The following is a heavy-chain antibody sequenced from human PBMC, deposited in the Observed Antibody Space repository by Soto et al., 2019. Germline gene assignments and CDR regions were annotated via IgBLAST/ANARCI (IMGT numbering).Heavy chain of an antibody. CDR3: AREPIVAAAGNYYYYGMDV. Sequence: SETLALTYAVYGGSFSGYQRSWIRQTPGKGLEWIGGINDSGDINYNPSLKSRVTILVDSPKKQISLRLSSVTAADTAVYYCAREPIVAAAGNYYYYGMDVWGQGTTVTVSS. V-gene: IGHV4-34*01. D-gene: IGHD6-13*01. CDR2: INDSGDI. J-gene: IGHJ6*02. CDR1: GGSFSGYQ.